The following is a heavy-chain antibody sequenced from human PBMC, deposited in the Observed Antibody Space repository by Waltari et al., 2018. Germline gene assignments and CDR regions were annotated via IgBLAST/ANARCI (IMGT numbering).Heavy chain of an antibody. V-gene: IGHV4-59*11. CDR2: IYYSGST. J-gene: IGHJ5*02. Sequence: QVQLQESGPGLVKPSETLSLTCTVSGGSISSHYWSWIRPPPGKGLEWIGYIYYSGSTNYNPSLKSRVTISVDTSKNQFSLKLSSVTAADTAVYYCARDYYDSSGRDWFDPWGQGTLVTVSS. D-gene: IGHD3-22*01. CDR1: GGSISSHY. CDR3: ARDYYDSSGRDWFDP.